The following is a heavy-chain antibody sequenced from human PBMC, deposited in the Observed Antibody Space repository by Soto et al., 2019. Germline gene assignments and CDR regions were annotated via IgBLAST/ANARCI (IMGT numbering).Heavy chain of an antibody. V-gene: IGHV1-18*04. D-gene: IGHD3-3*01. CDR1: GYTFSRYS. CDR3: ARESGVVVIVKGEFEF. J-gene: IGHJ4*02. Sequence: VQLVQSGAEVKKPGASVKVSCKASGYTFSRYSISWVRQAPGQGLEWMGWISGNNGKTHYAQKFQDRVNITTDPSTNPAHMELRSLRSDDTAVYYCARESGVVVIVKGEFEFWGQGTLVTVST. CDR2: ISGNNGKT.